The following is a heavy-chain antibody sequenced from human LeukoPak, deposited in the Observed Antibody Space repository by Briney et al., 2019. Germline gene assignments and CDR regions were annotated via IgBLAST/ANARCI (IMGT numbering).Heavy chain of an antibody. Sequence: GGSLRLSCAAPGITFSNYNMNWVRQAPGKGLEWVGRVKAKGDGGAADYAAPVKGRFTISRDDSTKTVYLQMNSLKTEDTAVYYCTTDRMIYATNWAVSWFDPWGQGTLVTVSS. CDR1: GITFSNYN. J-gene: IGHJ5*02. D-gene: IGHD2-8*01. V-gene: IGHV3-15*01. CDR2: VKAKGDGGAA. CDR3: TTDRMIYATNWAVSWFDP.